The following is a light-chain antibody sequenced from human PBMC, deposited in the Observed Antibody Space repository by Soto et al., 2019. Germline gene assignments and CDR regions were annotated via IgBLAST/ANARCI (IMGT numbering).Light chain of an antibody. J-gene: IGLJ1*01. CDR1: TSDVGGSNY. CDR2: EVT. CDR3: SSYASTNNIV. Sequence: SALTQPPSASGSPGQSVTISCTGTTSDVGGSNYVSWYQLHPGKAPKLMIYEVTKRPSGVPDRFSGSKSANTASLTVSGLQAEDEADYYCSSYASTNNIVFGTGTKVTVL. V-gene: IGLV2-8*01.